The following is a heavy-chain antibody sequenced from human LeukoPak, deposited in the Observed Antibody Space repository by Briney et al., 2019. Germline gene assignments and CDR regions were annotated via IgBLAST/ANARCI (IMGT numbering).Heavy chain of an antibody. V-gene: IGHV4-34*01. J-gene: IGHJ4*02. CDR2: INHSGST. Sequence: SETLSLTCAVYGGSFSGYYWSWIRQPPGKGLEWIGEINHSGSTNYNPSLKSRVTISVDISKNQFSPKLSSVTAADTAVYYCARSDYGDYEGQYYFDYWGQGTLVTVSS. CDR1: GGSFSGYY. D-gene: IGHD4-17*01. CDR3: ARSDYGDYEGQYYFDY.